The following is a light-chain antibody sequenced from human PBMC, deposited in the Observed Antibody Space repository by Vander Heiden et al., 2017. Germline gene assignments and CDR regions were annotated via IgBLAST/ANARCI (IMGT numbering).Light chain of an antibody. Sequence: QLMLTQSPSASASLASSVKLTCTRSSGHSSHAIAWNQQQQEKGPRYLMTLNSDGSHSKGDGIPERLSGASSGAERYLTISSLQSEDEADDDCQTWGTGMGVFGGGTKLTVL. CDR3: QTWGTGMGV. CDR2: LNSDGSH. J-gene: IGLJ2*01. V-gene: IGLV4-69*01. CDR1: SGHSSHA.